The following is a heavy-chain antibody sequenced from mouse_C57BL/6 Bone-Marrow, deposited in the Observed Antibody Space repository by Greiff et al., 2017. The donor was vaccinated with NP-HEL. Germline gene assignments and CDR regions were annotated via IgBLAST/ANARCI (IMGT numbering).Heavy chain of an antibody. D-gene: IGHD1-1*01. CDR1: GFTFSSYG. J-gene: IGHJ2*01. CDR2: ISSGGSYT. V-gene: IGHV5-6*01. Sequence: EVQRVESGGDLVKPGGSLKLSCAASGFTFSSYGMSWVRQTPDKRLEWVATISSGGSYTYYPDSVKGRFTISRDNAKNTLYLQLSSLKSEDTAMYYCARHDYDSRYWGQGTTLTVSS. CDR3: ARHDYDSRY.